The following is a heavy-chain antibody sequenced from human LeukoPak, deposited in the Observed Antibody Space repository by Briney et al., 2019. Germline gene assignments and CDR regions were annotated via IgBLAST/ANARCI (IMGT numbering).Heavy chain of an antibody. V-gene: IGHV1-46*01. J-gene: IGHJ6*03. CDR2: INPSGGST. CDR1: GYTFTSYY. CDR3: ARVGDWCIAARQRYYYHYMDV. Sequence: ASVKVSCKASGYTFTSYYMHWVRQAPGQGLEWMGIINPSGGSTSYAQKFQGRVTMTRDTSTSTVYMELSSLRAEDTAVYYCARVGDWCIAARQRYYYHYMDVWGKGTTVTVSS. D-gene: IGHD6-6*01.